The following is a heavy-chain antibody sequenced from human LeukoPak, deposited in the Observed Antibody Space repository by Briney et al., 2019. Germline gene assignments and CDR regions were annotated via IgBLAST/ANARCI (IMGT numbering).Heavy chain of an antibody. V-gene: IGHV3-7*01. D-gene: IGHD3-10*01. J-gene: IGHJ4*02. CDR3: ARDHYGSGHYYSFFDY. Sequence: GGSLRLSCAASGFTFSNYWMSWVRQAPGKGLEWVANIKQDGSERNYVDSVKGRFAISRDNAKNSLYLQMNSLRAEDTAVYYCARDHYGSGHYYSFFDYWGQGTLVTVSS. CDR2: IKQDGSER. CDR1: GFTFSNYW.